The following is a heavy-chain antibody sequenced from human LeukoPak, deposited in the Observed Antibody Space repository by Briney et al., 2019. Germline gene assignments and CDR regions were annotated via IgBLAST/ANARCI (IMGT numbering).Heavy chain of an antibody. D-gene: IGHD3-10*01. CDR2: INPNSGGT. V-gene: IGHV1-2*02. CDR3: ATDKMGGSGSYYNWFDP. J-gene: IGHJ5*02. CDR1: GYTFTGYY. Sequence: GASVKVSCKASGYTFTGYYMHWVRQAPGQGLEWMGWINPNSGGTNYAQKFQGRVTMTRDTSISTAYMELSRLRSDDTAVYYCATDKMGGSGSYYNWFDPWGQGTLVTVSS.